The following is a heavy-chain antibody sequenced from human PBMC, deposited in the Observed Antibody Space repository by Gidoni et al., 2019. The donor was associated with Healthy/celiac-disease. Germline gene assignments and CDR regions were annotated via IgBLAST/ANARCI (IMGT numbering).Heavy chain of an antibody. CDR3: ARGPFWSGYYNDY. V-gene: IGHV4-34*01. J-gene: IGHJ4*02. CDR2: INHSGST. D-gene: IGHD3-3*01. CDR1: GGSFSGYY. Sequence: QVQLQQWGAGLLKPSETLSLTCAVYGGSFSGYYWSWIRQPPGKGLEWIGEINHSGSTNYNPSLKSRVTISVDTSKNQFSLKLSSVTAADTAVYYCARGPFWSGYYNDYWGQGTLVTVSS.